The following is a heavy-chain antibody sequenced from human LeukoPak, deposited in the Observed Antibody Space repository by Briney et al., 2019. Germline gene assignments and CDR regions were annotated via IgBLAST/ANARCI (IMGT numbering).Heavy chain of an antibody. V-gene: IGHV5-51*01. CDR1: GYSFTSYC. J-gene: IGHJ4*02. D-gene: IGHD5-12*01. CDR2: IYPGDSDT. CDR3: ARRLGYEGVDY. Sequence: ESLQISCKGSGYSFTSYCFWCLRRLPRKDLVWMGIIYPGDSDTRYNPSFQGQVTISADKSISTAYLQWSSLKASDTAMYYCARRLGYEGVDYWGQGTLVTVSS.